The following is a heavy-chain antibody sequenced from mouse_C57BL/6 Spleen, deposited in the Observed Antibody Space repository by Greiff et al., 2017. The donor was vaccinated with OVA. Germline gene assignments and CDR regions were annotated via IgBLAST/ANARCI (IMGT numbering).Heavy chain of an antibody. Sequence: QVQLQQSGAELVRPGTSVKVSCKASGYAFTNYLIEWVKQRPGQGLEWIGVINPGSGGTNYNEKFKGKATLTADKSSSTAYMQLSSLTSEDSAVYFCARGEGSSYFDYWGQGTTLTVSS. CDR3: ARGEGSSYFDY. V-gene: IGHV1-54*01. J-gene: IGHJ2*01. CDR1: GYAFTNYL. CDR2: INPGSGGT.